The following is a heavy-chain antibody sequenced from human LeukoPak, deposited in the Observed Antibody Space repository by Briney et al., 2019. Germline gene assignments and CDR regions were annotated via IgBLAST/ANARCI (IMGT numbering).Heavy chain of an antibody. J-gene: IGHJ4*02. D-gene: IGHD5-24*01. CDR2: ISSSSSYI. V-gene: IGHV3-21*01. CDR1: GFTFSSYN. CDR3: ARDGEMATFYFDY. Sequence: GGSLRLSCAASGFTFSSYNMNWVRQAPGKGLEWVSSISSSSSYIYYADSVKGRFTISRDNAKNSLYLQMNSLRAEDTALYYCARDGEMATFYFDYWGQGTLVTVSS.